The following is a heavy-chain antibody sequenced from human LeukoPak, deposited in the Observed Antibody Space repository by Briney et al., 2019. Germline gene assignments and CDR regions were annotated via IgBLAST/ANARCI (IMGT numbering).Heavy chain of an antibody. V-gene: IGHV3-30*01. CDR1: GFTFSRYA. J-gene: IGHJ5*01. D-gene: IGHD3-22*01. CDR3: FTGSAYYYDS. Sequence: GGSLRLSCAASGFTFSRYAMHWVRQAPGKGLEWVAVTSPDGNDKYYADSVKGRFTISRDNSKSTVFLQMNSLNTEDTAVYSCFTGSAYYYDSWGQGTLVTVSS. CDR2: TSPDGNDK.